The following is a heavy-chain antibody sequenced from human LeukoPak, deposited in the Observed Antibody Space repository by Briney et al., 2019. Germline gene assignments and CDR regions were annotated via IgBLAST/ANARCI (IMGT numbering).Heavy chain of an antibody. V-gene: IGHV4-39*01. CDR3: ARGSDAYKVGNT. CDR1: GASLGSDPYY. D-gene: IGHD5-24*01. Sequence: SETLSLTCTVSGASLGSDPYYWGWIRQPPGKGLEWIGSILYTGNIYSNPSLKSRVTISVDTPKSQFSLKLSSVTAADTGVYYCARGSDAYKVGNTWGRGTLVTVSS. J-gene: IGHJ5*02. CDR2: ILYTGNI.